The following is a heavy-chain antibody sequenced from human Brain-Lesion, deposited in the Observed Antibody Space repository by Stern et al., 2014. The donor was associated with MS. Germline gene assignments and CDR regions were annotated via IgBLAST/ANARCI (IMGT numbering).Heavy chain of an antibody. D-gene: IGHD3-3*01. Sequence: MQLVESGAEVKKPGASVKVSCKTSGYIFTGYYIHWVRQAPGQELEWMAWINPNTGGTKDAQKFQGRVTMSRDTSISTDYVELSSLTSDDTAVYYCARDQRGITIFGVVTDYYYLGMDVWGQGTTVTVSS. CDR3: ARDQRGITIFGVVTDYYYLGMDV. CDR1: GYIFTGYY. J-gene: IGHJ6*02. V-gene: IGHV1-2*02. CDR2: INPNTGGT.